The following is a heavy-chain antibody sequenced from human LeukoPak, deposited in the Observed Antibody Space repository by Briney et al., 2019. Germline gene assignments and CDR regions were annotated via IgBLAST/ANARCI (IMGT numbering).Heavy chain of an antibody. Sequence: GGSLRLSCATSGFTFSSYWMSWVRLAPGKGLEWVANIKQDGSEKYYVDSVKGRFTISRDNAKNSLYLQMNSLRAEDTAVYYCARAPPAGYDFWSGYYDYWGQGTLVTVSS. V-gene: IGHV3-7*01. CDR1: GFTFSSYW. J-gene: IGHJ4*02. CDR2: IKQDGSEK. D-gene: IGHD3-3*01. CDR3: ARAPPAGYDFWSGYYDY.